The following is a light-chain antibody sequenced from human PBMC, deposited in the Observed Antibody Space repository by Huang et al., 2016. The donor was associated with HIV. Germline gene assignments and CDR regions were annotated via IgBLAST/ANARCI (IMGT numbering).Light chain of an antibody. Sequence: VVLTQSPVSLSATLGAPAALECKSNESLVYSDGNIYLNWFQQRPGHSPRRLIFKLSNRDSGVPDRVSAGGSGTDFTLIISEVESEDVGDYYCMQASRGVGTFGPGT. CDR3: MQASRGVGT. CDR1: ESLVYSDGNIY. J-gene: IGKJ1*01. CDR2: KLS. V-gene: IGKV2-30*01.